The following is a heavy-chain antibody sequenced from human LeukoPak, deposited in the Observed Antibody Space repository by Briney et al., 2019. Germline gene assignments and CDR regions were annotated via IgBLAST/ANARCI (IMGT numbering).Heavy chain of an antibody. CDR3: AKDDGWVQYAN. V-gene: IGHV3-48*01. J-gene: IGHJ4*02. Sequence: PGGSLRLSCAASGFTFSSYSMNWVRQAPGKGLEWVSYISSSSSTISYADSVKGRFTISRDNAQNSLYLQMNSLRAVDTAVYYCAKDDGWVQYANWGQGTLVTVS. CDR2: ISSSSSTI. D-gene: IGHD5-24*01. CDR1: GFTFSSYS.